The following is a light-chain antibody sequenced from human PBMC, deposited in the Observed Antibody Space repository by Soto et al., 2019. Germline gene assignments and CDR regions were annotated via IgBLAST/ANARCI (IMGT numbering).Light chain of an antibody. CDR2: EVS. Sequence: QSALTQPPSASGSPGQSVTISCTGTSSDVGGYKYVSWYQQHPVKVPKLMIYEVSQRPSGVPDRFSGSKSGNTASLTVSGLQDEDEADYYCSSYAGSNANYDFGDGPKVTV. J-gene: IGLJ1*01. CDR3: SSYAGSNANYD. CDR1: SSDVGGYKY. V-gene: IGLV2-8*01.